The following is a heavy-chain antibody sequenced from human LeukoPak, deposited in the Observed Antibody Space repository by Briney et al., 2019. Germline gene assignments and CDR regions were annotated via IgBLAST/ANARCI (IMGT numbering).Heavy chain of an antibody. CDR1: GGSFSGYY. Sequence: SETLSLTWAVYGGSFSGYYWSWIRQPPAKGLEWIGEINHSGSTNYNPSLMSRVTISVDTSKNQFSLKLSSVTAADTAVYYCARGGSKKGIKNSSGWSRGSWFDPWGQGTLVTVSS. CDR2: INHSGST. D-gene: IGHD6-19*01. V-gene: IGHV4-34*01. CDR3: ARGGSKKGIKNSSGWSRGSWFDP. J-gene: IGHJ5*02.